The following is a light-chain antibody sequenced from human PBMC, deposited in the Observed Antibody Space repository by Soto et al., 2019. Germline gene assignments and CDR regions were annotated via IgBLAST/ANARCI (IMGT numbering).Light chain of an antibody. V-gene: IGLV3-21*04. CDR1: NIGSKS. CDR3: QVWDSSSLHVV. CDR2: YDS. Sequence: SYELTQPPSVSVAPGKTARITCGGSNIGSKSVHWYQQKPGQAPVLVIYYDSDRPSGIPERFSGSNSGNTATLTISRVEAGDEADYYCQVWDSSSLHVVFGGGTKLTVL. J-gene: IGLJ2*01.